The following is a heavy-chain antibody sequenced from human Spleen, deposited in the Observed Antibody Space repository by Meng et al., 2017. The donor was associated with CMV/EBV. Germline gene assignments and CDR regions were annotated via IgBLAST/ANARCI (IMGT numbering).Heavy chain of an antibody. CDR1: GFTFISSW. CDR2: IKQDGSDK. Sequence: GGSMRLSCAASGFTFISSWMSWVRQTPGKGLEWVATIKQDGSDKYYVDSVKGRFTISRDNAKNSLYLQMNSLRAEDTAVYYCARATRLLDYWGQGTLVTVSS. J-gene: IGHJ4*02. CDR3: ARATRLLDY. V-gene: IGHV3-7*01. D-gene: IGHD6-6*01.